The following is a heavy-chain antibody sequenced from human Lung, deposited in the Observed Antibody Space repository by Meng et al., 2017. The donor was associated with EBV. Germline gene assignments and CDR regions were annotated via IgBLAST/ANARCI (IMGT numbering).Heavy chain of an antibody. V-gene: IGHV6-1*01. CDR3: ARDETSWYYFDY. CDR1: GDSVSSNRAT. D-gene: IGHD6-13*01. Sequence: QVQLQQSGPGLVKPSXTLPRTCAIPGDSVSSNRATWNGIRQSPSRGLEWLGRTYYRSKWYTDYALSVKSRITINPDTSKNQFSLQLNSVTPEDTAVYFCARDETSWYYFDYWGQGTLVTVAS. J-gene: IGHJ4*02. CDR2: TYYRSKWYT.